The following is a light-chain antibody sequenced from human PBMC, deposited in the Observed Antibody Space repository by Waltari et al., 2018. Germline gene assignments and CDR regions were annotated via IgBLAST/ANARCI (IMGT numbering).Light chain of an antibody. J-gene: IGLJ2*01. Sequence: QSALTQPPSASGSPGQSVTISCTGTSSDVGGYNSVSWYQQHPGKAPKLMIYEVSKRPSGVPGRFSGSKSGNTASLTVSGLQAEDEADYYCSSYAGSNNVVFGGGTKLTVL. V-gene: IGLV2-8*01. CDR1: SSDVGGYNS. CDR3: SSYAGSNNVV. CDR2: EVS.